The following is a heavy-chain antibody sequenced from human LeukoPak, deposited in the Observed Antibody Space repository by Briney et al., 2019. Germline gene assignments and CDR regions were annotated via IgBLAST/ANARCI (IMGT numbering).Heavy chain of an antibody. Sequence: SETLSLTCAVSGYSISSGYYWGWIRQPPGKGLEWIGSIYRSGSTYYNPSLKSRVTISVDTSKNQFSLKLSSVTAADTAVYYCATRGYSNWFDPWGQGTLVTVSS. V-gene: IGHV4-38-2*01. CDR3: ATRGYSNWFDP. J-gene: IGHJ5*02. D-gene: IGHD3-10*01. CDR1: GYSISSGYY. CDR2: IYRSGST.